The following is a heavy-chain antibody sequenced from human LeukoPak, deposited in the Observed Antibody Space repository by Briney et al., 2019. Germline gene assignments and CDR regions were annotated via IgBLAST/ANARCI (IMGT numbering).Heavy chain of an antibody. J-gene: IGHJ1*01. Sequence: WGSLRLSCAASGFTFSSYSMNWVRQAPGKGLEWVSSISSSSTYIYYADSVKGRFSISRDNAKNSLCLQMNSLRAEDTAVYYCVRDMTTATTCYLQHWGQGTLVTVSS. V-gene: IGHV3-21*01. CDR3: VRDMTTATTCYLQH. CDR1: GFTFSSYS. CDR2: ISSSSTYI. D-gene: IGHD4-17*01.